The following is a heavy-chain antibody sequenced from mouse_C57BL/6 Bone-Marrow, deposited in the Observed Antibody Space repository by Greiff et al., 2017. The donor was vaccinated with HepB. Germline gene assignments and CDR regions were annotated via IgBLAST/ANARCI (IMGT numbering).Heavy chain of an antibody. Sequence: QVQLQQPGAELVRPGPSVKLSCKASGYTFTSYWMHWVKQRPGQGLEWIGVIDPSDSYTNYNQKFKGKATLTVDTSSSTAYMQLSSLTSEDSAVYYCARGANWDDYWGQGTTLTVSS. V-gene: IGHV1-59*01. D-gene: IGHD4-1*01. J-gene: IGHJ2*01. CDR1: GYTFTSYW. CDR2: IDPSDSYT. CDR3: ARGANWDDY.